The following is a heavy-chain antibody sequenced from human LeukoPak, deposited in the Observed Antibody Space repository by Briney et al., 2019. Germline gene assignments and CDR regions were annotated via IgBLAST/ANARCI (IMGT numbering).Heavy chain of an antibody. CDR1: GFTFSSYG. Sequence: GRSLRLSCAASGFTFSSYGMHWVRQAPGKGLEWVAVISYDGSNKYYADSVKGRFTISRDNSKNTLYLQMNSLRAEDTAVYYCAKSPLEGSGWYEYWFDPWGQGTLVTVSS. CDR2: ISYDGSNK. J-gene: IGHJ5*02. D-gene: IGHD6-19*01. V-gene: IGHV3-30*18. CDR3: AKSPLEGSGWYEYWFDP.